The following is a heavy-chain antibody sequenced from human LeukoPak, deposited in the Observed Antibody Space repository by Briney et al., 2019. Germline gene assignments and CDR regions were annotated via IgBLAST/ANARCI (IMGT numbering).Heavy chain of an antibody. CDR3: ARGRASPPCFFDY. J-gene: IGHJ4*02. V-gene: IGHV4-59*11. CDR1: GDPISSHY. CDR2: VHYSGST. Sequence: SETLSLTCNVSGDPISSHYWTWIRQPPGKGLEWIGYVHYSGSTNSKPSLKSRVTISVDTSKNQFSLKLSSVTAADTAIYYCARGRASPPCFFDYWGQGALVTVSS.